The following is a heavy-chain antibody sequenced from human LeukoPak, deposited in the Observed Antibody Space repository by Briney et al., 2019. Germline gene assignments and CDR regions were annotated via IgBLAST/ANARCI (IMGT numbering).Heavy chain of an antibody. J-gene: IGHJ3*02. CDR1: GRATKGYH. CDR2: IHYSGST. CDR3: AIHVVGSGWYLGTVDI. V-gene: IGHV4-59*08. Sequence: PSETPCPTCTDSGRATKGYHKGSLRQPPGKGLEWIGYIHYSGSTNYTPSLKSRVTISVDTSKTQFSLRLSSVTAADTAVDYCAIHVVGSGWYLGTVDIFGLGTMVTVSS. D-gene: IGHD6-19*01.